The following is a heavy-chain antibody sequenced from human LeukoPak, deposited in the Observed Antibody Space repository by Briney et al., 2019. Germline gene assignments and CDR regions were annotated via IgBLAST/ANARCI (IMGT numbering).Heavy chain of an antibody. CDR2: INHSGST. D-gene: IGHD6-19*01. Sequence: KASETLSLTCAVYGGSFSGYYWSWIRQPPGKGLEWIGEINHSGSTNYNPSLKSRVTISVDTSKNQFSLKLSSVTAADTAVYYCARVPVAGQYFDYWGQGTLVTVSS. CDR1: GGSFSGYY. J-gene: IGHJ4*02. CDR3: ARVPVAGQYFDY. V-gene: IGHV4-34*01.